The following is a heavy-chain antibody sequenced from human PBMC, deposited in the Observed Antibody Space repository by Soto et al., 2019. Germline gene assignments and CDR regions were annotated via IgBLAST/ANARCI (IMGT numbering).Heavy chain of an antibody. CDR1: GYTFTGYF. J-gene: IGHJ5*02. CDR2: INPNSGGT. V-gene: IGHV1-2*02. Sequence: QVQLVQSGAEVKKPGASVKVSCKASGYTFTGYFMHWVRQAPGQGLEWMGWINPNSGGTTYAQKFQGRVTMTRDTSITTAYMELTRLTSDDTAVYYCAREGGSTDWFDPWGQGTLVTVSS. CDR3: AREGGSTDWFDP.